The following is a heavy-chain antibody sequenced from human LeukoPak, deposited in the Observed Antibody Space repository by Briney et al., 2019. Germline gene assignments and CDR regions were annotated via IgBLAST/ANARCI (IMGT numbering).Heavy chain of an antibody. Sequence: SETLSLTCTVSGGSISSYYWSRIRQPPGKGLEWIGYIYYSGSTNYNPSLKSRVTISVDTSKNQFSLKLSSVTAADTAVYYCARERIAAASRRWFDPWGQGTLVTVSS. CDR1: GGSISSYY. D-gene: IGHD6-13*01. J-gene: IGHJ5*02. CDR2: IYYSGST. CDR3: ARERIAAASRRWFDP. V-gene: IGHV4-59*01.